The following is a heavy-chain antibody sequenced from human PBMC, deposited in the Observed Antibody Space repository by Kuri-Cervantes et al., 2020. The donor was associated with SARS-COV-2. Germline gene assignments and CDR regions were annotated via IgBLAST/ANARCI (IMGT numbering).Heavy chain of an antibody. Sequence: SLKISCAASGFTFSSYAMHWVRQAPGKGLEWVAVISYDGSNKYYADSVKGRFTISRDNSKNTPYLQMNSLRAEDTAVYYCASKYCSGGSCYSGYYYGMDVWGRGTTVTVSS. CDR1: GFTFSSYA. CDR3: ASKYCSGGSCYSGYYYGMDV. V-gene: IGHV3-30-3*01. CDR2: ISYDGSNK. D-gene: IGHD2-15*01. J-gene: IGHJ6*02.